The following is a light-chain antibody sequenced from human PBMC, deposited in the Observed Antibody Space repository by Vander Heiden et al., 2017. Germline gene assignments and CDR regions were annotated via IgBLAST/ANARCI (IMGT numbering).Light chain of an antibody. CDR1: NIVDKK. Sequence: SYVLTQPSSLSVAPGQTATISCGGHNIVDKKVNWYQHKPGLAPVVDVYDDQDRPSGIPERFSGSNSGNTAILTIDRVEAGDEADYYCQVWDSSFDDVVFGGGTKLTVL. V-gene: IGLV3-21*02. CDR2: DDQ. J-gene: IGLJ2*01. CDR3: QVWDSSFDDVV.